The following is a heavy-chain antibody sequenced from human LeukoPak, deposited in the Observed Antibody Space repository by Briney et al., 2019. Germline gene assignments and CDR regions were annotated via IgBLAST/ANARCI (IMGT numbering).Heavy chain of an antibody. CDR1: GFRFGDYW. J-gene: IGHJ4*02. CDR3: ARVGAWDLQRVFDY. CDR2: IKQYRAEK. Sequence: GGSVRLSRAASGFRFGDYWMTWARHVPGKGLEWVANIKQYRAEKHYAESVEGRFIISRDNAKNSLYLEMDSLKVEDTAVYYCARVGAWDLQRVFDYWGQGSLVTVSS. D-gene: IGHD1-26*01. V-gene: IGHV3-7*01.